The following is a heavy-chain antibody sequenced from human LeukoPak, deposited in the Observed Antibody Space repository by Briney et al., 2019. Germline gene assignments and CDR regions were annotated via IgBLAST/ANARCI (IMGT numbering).Heavy chain of an antibody. CDR2: INPNSGGT. Sequence: ASVKVSCKASGYTFTGYYMHWVRQAPGQGLEWMGWINPNSGGTNYAQKFQGWVTMTRDTSISTAYMELSRLRSDDTAVYYCARGPVCSNTSCVYRWFDPWGQGTLVTVSS. CDR3: ARGPVCSNTSCVYRWFDP. V-gene: IGHV1-2*04. CDR1: GYTFTGYY. D-gene: IGHD2-2*01. J-gene: IGHJ5*02.